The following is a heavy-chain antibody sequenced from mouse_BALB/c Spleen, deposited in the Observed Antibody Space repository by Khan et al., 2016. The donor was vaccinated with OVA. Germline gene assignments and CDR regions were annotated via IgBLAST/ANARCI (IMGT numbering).Heavy chain of an antibody. CDR3: AREWAAWFPY. V-gene: IGHV1-77*01. CDR1: GYTFTDYN. CDR2: IYPGSDNT. Sequence: QVQLQQSGAELARPGASVKLSCKASGYTFTDYNINWMRQRTGQGLEWIGEIYPGSDNTYYNEKFKGKATLTADKSSSTAYMQLSSLTSEDSAVXFCAREWAAWFPYWGQRTLVHCLC. J-gene: IGHJ3*01.